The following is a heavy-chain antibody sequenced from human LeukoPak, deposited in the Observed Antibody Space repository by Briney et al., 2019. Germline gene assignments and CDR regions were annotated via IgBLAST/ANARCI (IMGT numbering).Heavy chain of an antibody. Sequence: SETLSLTCTVSGGSISSYYWSWIRQPPGKGLEWIGYIYYSGSTNYNPSLKSRVTISVDTSKNQFSLKLSSVTAADTAVYYCARGRVRIAVAGSVDYWGQGTLVTVSS. CDR3: ARGRVRIAVAGSVDY. J-gene: IGHJ4*02. D-gene: IGHD6-19*01. CDR1: GGSISSYY. CDR2: IYYSGST. V-gene: IGHV4-59*12.